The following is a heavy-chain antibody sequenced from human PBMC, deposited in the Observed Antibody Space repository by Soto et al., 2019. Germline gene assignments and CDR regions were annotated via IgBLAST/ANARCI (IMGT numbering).Heavy chain of an antibody. D-gene: IGHD2-2*01. CDR1: GFIFGDYA. CDR3: AKDDDDIVVVPAAMSGGNFDY. V-gene: IGHV3-11*01. CDR2: ISLSGYVT. J-gene: IGHJ4*02. Sequence: GGSLRLSCVGSGFIFGDYAMGWIRQAPGKGLEWISYISLSGYVTFDADSVKGRFTFSRDNAKNSIYVEMNSLRAEDTAVYYCAKDDDDIVVVPAAMSGGNFDYWGQGTLVTVSS.